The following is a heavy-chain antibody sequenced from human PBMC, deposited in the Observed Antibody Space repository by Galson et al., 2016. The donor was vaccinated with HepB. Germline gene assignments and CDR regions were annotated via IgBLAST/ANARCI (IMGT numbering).Heavy chain of an antibody. CDR3: ARGGRDVEIR. J-gene: IGHJ4*02. D-gene: IGHD5-24*01. V-gene: IGHV1-3*01. CDR2: INGGNGDT. Sequence: SVKVSCKASELTFTRYAIQWVRQAPGQRLEWMGWINGGNGDTKYSQKFQGRVTITRDTSASTAYMELSSLRSEDTALYYCARGGRDVEIRWGQGTLVTVSS. CDR1: ELTFTRYA.